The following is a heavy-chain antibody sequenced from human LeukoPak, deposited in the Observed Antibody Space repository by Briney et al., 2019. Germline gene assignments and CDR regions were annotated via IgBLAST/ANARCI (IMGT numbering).Heavy chain of an antibody. J-gene: IGHJ6*02. Sequence: GGSLRLSCAASGFTFGDYAMHWVRQAPGKGLEWVSGISWNSGSIGYADSVKGRFTISRDNAKNSLYLQMNSMRAEDTALYYCAKDMVWFGELGGNYYGMDVWGQGTTVTVSS. CDR3: AKDMVWFGELGGNYYGMDV. CDR2: ISWNSGSI. D-gene: IGHD3-10*01. V-gene: IGHV3-9*01. CDR1: GFTFGDYA.